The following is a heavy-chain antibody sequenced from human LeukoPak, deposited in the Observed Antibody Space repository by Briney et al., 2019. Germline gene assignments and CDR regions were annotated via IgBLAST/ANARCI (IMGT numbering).Heavy chain of an antibody. D-gene: IGHD2-15*01. J-gene: IGHJ4*02. CDR2: VFYSGST. CDR1: GGSVSSSSHH. Sequence: SETLSLTCTVSGGSVSSSSHHWGWIRQPPGKGLEWIGRVFYSGSTYYNPSLKSRVTMSVDTSKNQFSLKLSSVIAADTAVYYCARLWSTDCSGGSCPHQPNYWGQGTLVTVSS. CDR3: ARLWSTDCSGGSCPHQPNY. V-gene: IGHV4-39*01.